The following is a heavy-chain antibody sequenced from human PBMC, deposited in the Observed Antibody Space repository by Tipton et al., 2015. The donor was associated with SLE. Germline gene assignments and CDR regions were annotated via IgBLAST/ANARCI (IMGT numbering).Heavy chain of an antibody. V-gene: IGHV4-39*01. Sequence: TLSLTCTVSGGSISSSSYYWGWIRQPPGKGLEWIGSMYYSGSTYYNPSLKSRVTISVDTSKNQFSLKLSSVTAADTAVYYCATQIHVVVVKNWGQGTLVTVSS. CDR2: MYYSGST. J-gene: IGHJ4*02. D-gene: IGHD2-21*01. CDR1: GGSISSSSYY. CDR3: ATQIHVVVVKN.